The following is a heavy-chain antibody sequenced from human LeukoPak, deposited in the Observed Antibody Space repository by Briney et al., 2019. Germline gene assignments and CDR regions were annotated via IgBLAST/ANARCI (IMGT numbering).Heavy chain of an antibody. V-gene: IGHV3-11*01. J-gene: IGHJ4*02. D-gene: IGHD6-19*01. CDR3: ARALGWGSAFDY. CDR1: GFTFSNYY. CDR2: ISSSGSTI. Sequence: GGSLRLSCAASGFTFSNYYMSWVRQAPGKGLEWVSYISSSGSTIYYADSVKGRFTISRDNAKTSLYLQMNSLRAEDTAVYYCARALGWGSAFDYWGQGTLVTVSS.